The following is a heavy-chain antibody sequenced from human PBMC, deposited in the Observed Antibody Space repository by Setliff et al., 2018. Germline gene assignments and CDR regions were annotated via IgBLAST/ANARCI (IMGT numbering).Heavy chain of an antibody. Sequence: SETLSLTCTVSGGPFSGASIWSWIRQPPGKGLEFIGYVYHSGTAKYDPSLESRAIMSVDASKNEISLKLKSVTAADTAVYYCAKGGTYRYFDFWGQGALVTVSS. V-gene: IGHV4-59*01. J-gene: IGHJ4*02. CDR2: VYHSGTA. CDR1: GGPFSGAS. CDR3: AKGGTYRYFDF. D-gene: IGHD1-1*01.